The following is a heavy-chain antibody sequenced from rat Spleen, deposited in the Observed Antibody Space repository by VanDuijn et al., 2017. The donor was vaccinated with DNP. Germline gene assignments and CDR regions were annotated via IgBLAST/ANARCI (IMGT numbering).Heavy chain of an antibody. J-gene: IGHJ2*01. D-gene: IGHD1-1*01. CDR2: ISPSGVNT. V-gene: IGHV5-19*01. CDR1: GFAFSIYG. Sequence: EVQLVESGGGLVQPGRSLRLSCVASGFAFSIYGMHWIRQAPTKGLEWVASISPSGVNTYYRDSVKGRCTISRENAKSTLYLQVDSLRSEDTATYYCTADPFYYSEDFDYWGQGVMVTVSS. CDR3: TADPFYYSEDFDY.